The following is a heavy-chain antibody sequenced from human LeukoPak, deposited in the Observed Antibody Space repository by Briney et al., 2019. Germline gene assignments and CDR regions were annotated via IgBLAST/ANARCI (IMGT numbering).Heavy chain of an antibody. D-gene: IGHD2-8*02. V-gene: IGHV4-59*11. CDR3: AGDRRMEGVLAFDV. CDR2: VLYSESS. Sequence: SETLSDTCSGSGGSLSTLLWSWIGQPLREGPGWVGDVLYSESSYLNPPLLRRVAISLDTSMHQFSLILTSVTAAVAAVHYCAGDRRMEGVLAFDVWGRGTMVTVSS. J-gene: IGHJ3*01. CDR1: GGSLSTLL.